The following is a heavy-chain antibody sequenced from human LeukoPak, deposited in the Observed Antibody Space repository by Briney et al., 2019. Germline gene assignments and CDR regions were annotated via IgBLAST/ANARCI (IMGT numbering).Heavy chain of an antibody. Sequence: GESLKISCKASGYSFTSYWIGWVRQMPGKGLEWMGIIYPRDSTTRYSPAFEGQVTISVDKSITTAYLQWSSLKASDTAMYYCARRAIIQGTSALDFWGQGTVVIVSS. J-gene: IGHJ4*02. V-gene: IGHV5-51*01. CDR1: GYSFTSYW. CDR2: IYPRDSTT. D-gene: IGHD3-3*01. CDR3: ARRAIIQGTSALDF.